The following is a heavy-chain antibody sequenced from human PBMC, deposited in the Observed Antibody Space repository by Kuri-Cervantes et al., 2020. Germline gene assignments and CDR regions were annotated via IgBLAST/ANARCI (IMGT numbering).Heavy chain of an antibody. Sequence: GESLKISCAASGFTVSSNYMSWVRQAPGKGLEWVSAISGSGGSTYYADSVKGRFTISRDNSKNTLYLQMNSLRAEDTAVYYCAKDRAAAGTYLDYWGQGTLVTVSS. CDR3: AKDRAAAGTYLDY. D-gene: IGHD6-13*01. J-gene: IGHJ4*02. CDR1: GFTVSSNY. CDR2: ISGSGGST. V-gene: IGHV3-23*01.